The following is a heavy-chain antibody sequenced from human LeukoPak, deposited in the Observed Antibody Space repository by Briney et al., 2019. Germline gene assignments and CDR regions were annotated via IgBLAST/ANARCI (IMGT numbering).Heavy chain of an antibody. Sequence: EGSLRLSCAASGFTFSSYAMYWVRQAPGKGLEWVSAISGDGKNTYYAESMKGRFTLSRDNSKDTLYLQMNSLRAEDTAVYYCASSRVYGSHDYWGQGTLVTVSS. CDR1: GFTFSSYA. V-gene: IGHV3-23*01. J-gene: IGHJ4*02. CDR3: ASSRVYGSHDY. D-gene: IGHD3-10*01. CDR2: ISGDGKNT.